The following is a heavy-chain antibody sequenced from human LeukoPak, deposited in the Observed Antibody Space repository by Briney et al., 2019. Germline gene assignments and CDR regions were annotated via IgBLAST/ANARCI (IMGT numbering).Heavy chain of an antibody. J-gene: IGHJ4*02. Sequence: GGSLRLSCAASGFTFSNAWMSWVRQAPGKGLEWVGRIKSKTDGGTTDYAAPVKGRFTISRDDSKNTLYLQMNSLRAEDTAVYYCAKGEPGYSSGWYLGYWGQGTLVTVSS. D-gene: IGHD6-19*01. CDR2: IKSKTDGGTT. CDR1: GFTFSNAW. CDR3: AKGEPGYSSGWYLGY. V-gene: IGHV3-15*01.